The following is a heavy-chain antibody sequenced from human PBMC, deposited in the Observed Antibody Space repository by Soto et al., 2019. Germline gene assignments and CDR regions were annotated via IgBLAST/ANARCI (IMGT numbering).Heavy chain of an antibody. D-gene: IGHD6-13*01. J-gene: IGHJ4*02. CDR3: ARLRGSSNWETPS. CDR1: GFTFSSST. Sequence: GGSLRLSCAASGFTFSSSTMNWVRQAPGKGLEWVSYISSSSIAIYYADSVKGRFTISRDNAKNSLYLQMNSLRAEDTAVYYCARLRGSSNWETPSWGQGTLVTVSS. V-gene: IGHV3-48*01. CDR2: ISSSSIAI.